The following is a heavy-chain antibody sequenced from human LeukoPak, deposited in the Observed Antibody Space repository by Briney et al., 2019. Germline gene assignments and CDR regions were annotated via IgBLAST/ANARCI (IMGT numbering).Heavy chain of an antibody. J-gene: IGHJ6*02. D-gene: IGHD3-10*01. CDR2: ISYDGSNK. Sequence: PGRSLRLSCAASGFTFSSYGMHWVRQAPGKGLEWVAVISYDGSNKYYADSVKGRFTISRDNSKNTLYLQMNSLRAEDTAVYYCARDANMVRPAYGFDVWGQGTTVTVSS. CDR3: ARDANMVRPAYGFDV. V-gene: IGHV3-30*03. CDR1: GFTFSSYG.